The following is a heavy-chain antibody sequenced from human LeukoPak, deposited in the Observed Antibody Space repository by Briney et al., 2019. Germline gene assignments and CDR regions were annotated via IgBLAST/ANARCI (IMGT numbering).Heavy chain of an antibody. CDR2: IYYSGST. D-gene: IGHD3-22*01. CDR3: ASLLEYYYDSSGYPIADAFDI. V-gene: IGHV4-39*01. Sequence: SETLSLTCTVSGGSISSSSYYWGWIRQPPGKGLEWIGSIYYSGSTYYNPSLKGRVTISVDTSKNQFSLKLSSVTAADTAVYYCASLLEYYYDSSGYPIADAFDIWGQGTMVTVSS. J-gene: IGHJ3*02. CDR1: GGSISSSSYY.